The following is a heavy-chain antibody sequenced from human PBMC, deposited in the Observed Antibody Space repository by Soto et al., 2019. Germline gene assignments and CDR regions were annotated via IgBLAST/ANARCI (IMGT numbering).Heavy chain of an antibody. CDR1: GGTFSSYS. CDR2: IIPILGIA. D-gene: IGHD6-25*01. Sequence: QVQLVQSGAEVKKPGSSVKVSCKASGGTFSSYSISWVRQAPGQGLEWMGRIIPILGIANYAQKFQRRVTITADKATSTAYMELSSLRSDDTAVYYCASSSRLLLDYWGQGTLVTVSS. V-gene: IGHV1-69*02. J-gene: IGHJ4*02. CDR3: ASSSRLLLDY.